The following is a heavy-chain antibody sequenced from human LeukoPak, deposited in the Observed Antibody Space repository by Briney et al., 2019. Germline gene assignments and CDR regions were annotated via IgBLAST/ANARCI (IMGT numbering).Heavy chain of an antibody. D-gene: IGHD3-3*01. CDR2: IYTSGST. V-gene: IGHV4-61*02. Sequence: SETLSLTCTVSGGSISSGSYYWSWIRQPAGKGLEWIGRIYTSGSTNYNPSLKSRFTMSVDTSKNQFSLKLSSVTAADTAVYYCARERDDFWSGYYPNDYWGQGTLVTVSS. J-gene: IGHJ4*02. CDR3: ARERDDFWSGYYPNDY. CDR1: GGSISSGSYY.